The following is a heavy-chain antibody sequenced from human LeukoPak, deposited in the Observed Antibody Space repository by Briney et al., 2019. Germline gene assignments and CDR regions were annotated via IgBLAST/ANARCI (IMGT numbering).Heavy chain of an antibody. J-gene: IGHJ4*02. D-gene: IGHD6-13*01. V-gene: IGHV3-11*03. CDR1: GIPFSDYY. Sequence: GGSLRLSCVVSGIPFSDYYMNWIRQAPGKGLEWISYISSSSSYTDYADSVKGRFTISRDNAKSALYLQMNSLRLEDTAVYYCAAGTAADFWGQGTLVAVSS. CDR2: ISSSSSYT. CDR3: AAGTAADF.